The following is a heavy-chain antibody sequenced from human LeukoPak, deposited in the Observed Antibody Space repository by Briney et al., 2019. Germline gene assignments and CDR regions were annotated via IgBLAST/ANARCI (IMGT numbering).Heavy chain of an antibody. CDR3: ARPLTGSGSHWVAFDI. J-gene: IGHJ3*02. V-gene: IGHV1-69*06. CDR1: GGTFSSYA. Sequence: ASVKVSCKASGGTFSSYAISWVRQAPGQGLEWMGGIIPIFGTANYAQKFQGRVTITADKSTSTAYMELSSLRSEDTAVYYCARPLTGSGSHWVAFDIWGQGTMVTVSS. D-gene: IGHD3-10*01. CDR2: IIPIFGTA.